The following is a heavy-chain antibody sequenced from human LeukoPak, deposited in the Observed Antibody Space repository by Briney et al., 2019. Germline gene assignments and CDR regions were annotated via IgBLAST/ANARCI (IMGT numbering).Heavy chain of an antibody. CDR2: IYYSGST. Sequence: SETLSLTRTVSGGSISSYYWSWIRQPPRKGLAWIGYIYYSGSTNYNPSLKSRVTISVDTSKNQFSLKLSSVTAADTAVYYCARQNSGSCSFDYWGQGTLVTVSS. CDR3: ARQNSGSCSFDY. CDR1: GGSISSYY. D-gene: IGHD1-26*01. J-gene: IGHJ4*02. V-gene: IGHV4-59*08.